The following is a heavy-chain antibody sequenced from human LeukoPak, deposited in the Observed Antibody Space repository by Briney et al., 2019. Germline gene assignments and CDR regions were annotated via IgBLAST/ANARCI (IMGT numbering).Heavy chain of an antibody. D-gene: IGHD3-10*01. CDR3: ARDASGSD. CDR2: IWYGGSNK. Sequence: VGSLRLSCTASGFTFSTAFMNWVRQAPGKGLEWVAVIWYGGSNKYYADSVKGRFTNSRDISKNSLYLQMNSLRAEDTAVYYCARDASGSDWGQGTLVTVSS. J-gene: IGHJ4*02. CDR1: GFTFSTAF. V-gene: IGHV3-33*08.